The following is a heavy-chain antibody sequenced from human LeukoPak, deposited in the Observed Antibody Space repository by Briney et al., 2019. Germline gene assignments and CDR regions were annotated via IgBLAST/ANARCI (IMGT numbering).Heavy chain of an antibody. Sequence: PSETLSLTCTVSGGSISSYYWSWIRQPPGKGLEWIGYIYYGGSTNYNPSLKSRVTISVDTSKNQFSLKLSSVTAADTAVYYCARVGYSSGWFAHWYFDLWGRGTLVTVSS. D-gene: IGHD6-19*01. V-gene: IGHV4-59*01. J-gene: IGHJ2*01. CDR3: ARVGYSSGWFAHWYFDL. CDR2: IYYGGST. CDR1: GGSISSYY.